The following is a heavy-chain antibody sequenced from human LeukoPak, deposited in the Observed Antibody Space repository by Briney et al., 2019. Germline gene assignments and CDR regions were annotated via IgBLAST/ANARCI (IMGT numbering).Heavy chain of an antibody. J-gene: IGHJ4*02. CDR3: ARTRSQGVAAQYFDY. V-gene: IGHV4-59*08. D-gene: IGHD6-13*01. CDR2: IYYSGST. Sequence: SETLSLTCTVSGASISTYYWSWIRQSPGKGLEWIGYIYYSGSTNYNPSLKSRVTISVDTSKNQFSLKLGSVTAADTAVYYCARTRSQGVAAQYFDYWGQGTLVTVSS. CDR1: GASISTYY.